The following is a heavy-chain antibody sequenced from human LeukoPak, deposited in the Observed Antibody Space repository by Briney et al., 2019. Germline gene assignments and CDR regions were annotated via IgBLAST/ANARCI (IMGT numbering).Heavy chain of an antibody. CDR1: GGSISSYY. J-gene: IGHJ3*02. CDR2: IYYSGST. CDR3: ARHSERWLGAFDI. D-gene: IGHD6-19*01. V-gene: IGHV4-59*08. Sequence: SETLSLTCTVSGGSISSYYWSWIRQPPGKGLGWIGYIYYSGSTNYNPSLKSRVTISVDTSKNQFSLKLSSVTAADTAVYYCARHSERWLGAFDIWGQGTMATVSS.